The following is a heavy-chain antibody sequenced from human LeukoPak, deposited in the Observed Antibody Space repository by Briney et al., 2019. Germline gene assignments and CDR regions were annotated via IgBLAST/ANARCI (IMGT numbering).Heavy chain of an antibody. Sequence: GGSLRLSCAASGFTFTTYAMSWVRQAPGKGLYWVSAISGRGLTTFYADSVKGRFTISRDNSKNTLYLQMNNLRAEDTAVYYCAKDYYGSGSDFDLFDYWGQGIPVTVSS. J-gene: IGHJ4*02. CDR3: AKDYYGSGSDFDLFDY. CDR2: ISGRGLTT. CDR1: GFTFTTYA. D-gene: IGHD3-10*01. V-gene: IGHV3-23*01.